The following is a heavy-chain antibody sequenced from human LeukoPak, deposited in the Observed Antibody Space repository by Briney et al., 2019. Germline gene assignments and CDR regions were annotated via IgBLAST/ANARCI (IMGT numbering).Heavy chain of an antibody. CDR1: GYTFTGYY. Sequence: ASVKVSCKASGYTFTGYYMHWVRQAPGQGLEWMGRTNPNSGGTNYAQKFQGRVTMTRDTSISTAYMELSRLRSDDAAVYYCARRWLRHDPNDYWGQGTLVTVSS. D-gene: IGHD5-12*01. CDR3: ARRWLRHDPNDY. V-gene: IGHV1-2*06. J-gene: IGHJ4*02. CDR2: TNPNSGGT.